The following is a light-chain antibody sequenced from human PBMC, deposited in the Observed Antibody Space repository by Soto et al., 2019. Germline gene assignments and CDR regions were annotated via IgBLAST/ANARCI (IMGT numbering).Light chain of an antibody. CDR1: QNVSTW. V-gene: IGKV1-5*01. Sequence: DIQMTQSPSTLSASVGDRVTITCRASQNVSTWLAWYQHKPRKAPKLLLFDVSNLESGVPSRFSGSGSGTEFTHTISSLQSDDFATYYCQQYDSYRTFGQGTKVDIK. J-gene: IGKJ1*01. CDR2: DVS. CDR3: QQYDSYRT.